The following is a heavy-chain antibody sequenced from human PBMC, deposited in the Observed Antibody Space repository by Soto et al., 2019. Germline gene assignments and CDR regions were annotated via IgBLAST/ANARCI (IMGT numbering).Heavy chain of an antibody. Sequence: GGALRLSCTASGLTFSRHAMSWVRQAPGKGLEWVSAISGSGGSTYYADSVKGRFTISRDNSKNTLYLQMNSLRAEDTAVYYCAKHGGFESYYFDYWGQGTLVTVSS. CDR3: AKHGGFESYYFDY. CDR1: GLTFSRHA. V-gene: IGHV3-23*01. J-gene: IGHJ4*02. CDR2: ISGSGGST. D-gene: IGHD1-26*01.